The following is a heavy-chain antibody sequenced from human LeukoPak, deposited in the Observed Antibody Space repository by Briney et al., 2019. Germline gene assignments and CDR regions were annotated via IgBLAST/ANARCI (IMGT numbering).Heavy chain of an antibody. Sequence: ASVKVSCKASGGTFSSYANSWVRQAPGQGLEWMGGIIPIFGTANYAQKFQGRVTITADKSTSTAYIELSSLRSEDTAVYYCARDPLNSSSWYSWFDPWGQGTLVTVSS. D-gene: IGHD6-13*01. CDR1: GGTFSSYA. CDR2: IIPIFGTA. J-gene: IGHJ5*02. V-gene: IGHV1-69*06. CDR3: ARDPLNSSSWYSWFDP.